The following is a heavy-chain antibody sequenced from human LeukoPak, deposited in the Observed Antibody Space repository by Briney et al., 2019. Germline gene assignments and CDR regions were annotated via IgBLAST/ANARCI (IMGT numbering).Heavy chain of an antibody. Sequence: GGSLRLSCAASGFTFSSYGMHWVRQAPGKGLEWVAVISYDGSNKYYADSVKGRFTISRDNSKNTLYLQMNSLRAEDTAVYYCAKDISAGIRTDAFDIWGQGTMVTVSS. CDR2: ISYDGSNK. J-gene: IGHJ3*02. CDR3: AKDISAGIRTDAFDI. CDR1: GFTFSSYG. V-gene: IGHV3-30*18. D-gene: IGHD6-13*01.